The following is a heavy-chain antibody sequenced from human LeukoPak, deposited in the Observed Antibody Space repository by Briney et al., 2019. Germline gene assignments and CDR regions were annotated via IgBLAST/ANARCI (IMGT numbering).Heavy chain of an antibody. Sequence: GGSLRLSCAASGFTFSSYGMHWVRQAPGKGLEWVAFIRYDGSNKYYADSVKGRFTISRDNSKNTLYLQMNSLRAEDTAVYYCARVLEGTTSGDFDYWGQGTLVTVSS. CDR2: IRYDGSNK. J-gene: IGHJ4*02. D-gene: IGHD3-3*01. V-gene: IGHV3-30*02. CDR1: GFTFSSYG. CDR3: ARVLEGTTSGDFDY.